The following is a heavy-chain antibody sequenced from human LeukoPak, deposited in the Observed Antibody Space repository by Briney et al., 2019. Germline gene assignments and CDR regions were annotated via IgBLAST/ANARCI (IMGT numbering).Heavy chain of an antibody. V-gene: IGHV6-1*01. J-gene: IGHJ4*02. Sequence: SQTLSLTCAISGDSVSSNDAAWNWIRQSPSRGLVWLGRTFYRSKWYYDSAVSVKSRITINPDTSKNQFSLQLNSETPEDTAVYYCARENTLVRGTRNPFDFWGRGPLVAVSS. CDR2: TFYRSKWYY. D-gene: IGHD3-10*01. CDR3: ARENTLVRGTRNPFDF. CDR1: GDSVSSNDAA.